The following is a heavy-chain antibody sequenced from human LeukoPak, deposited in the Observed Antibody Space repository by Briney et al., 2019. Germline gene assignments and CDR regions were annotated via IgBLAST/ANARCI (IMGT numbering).Heavy chain of an antibody. CDR2: IRYDGSNK. Sequence: PGGSLRLSCAASGFAASGFTSSTFGMHWVRQAPGKGLEWVAFIRYDGSNKYYADSVKGRFTISRDDSKNTLYLQMNSLRAEDTAAYYCAKGYYFDILSGYSSLDSWGQGTLVTVPS. V-gene: IGHV3-30*02. J-gene: IGHJ4*02. CDR1: GFTSSTFG. CDR3: AKGYYFDILSGYSSLDS. D-gene: IGHD3-9*01.